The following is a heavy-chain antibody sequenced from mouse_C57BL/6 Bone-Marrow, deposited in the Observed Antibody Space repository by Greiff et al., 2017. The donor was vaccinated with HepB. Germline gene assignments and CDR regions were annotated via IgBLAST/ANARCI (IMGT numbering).Heavy chain of an antibody. CDR1: GYTFTDYE. D-gene: IGHD3-3*01. V-gene: IGHV1-15*01. J-gene: IGHJ3*01. Sequence: QVQLQQSGAELVRPGASVTLSCKASGYTFTDYEMHWVKQTPVHGLEWIGAIDPETGGTAYNQKFKGKAILTADKSSSTAYMELRSLTSEDSAVYYCTRMRDEAWFAYWGQGTLVTVSA. CDR2: IDPETGGT. CDR3: TRMRDEAWFAY.